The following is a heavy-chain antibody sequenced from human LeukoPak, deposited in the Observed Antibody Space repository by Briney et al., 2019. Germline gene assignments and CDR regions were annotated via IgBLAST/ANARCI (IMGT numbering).Heavy chain of an antibody. CDR2: VNPNSGGT. Sequence: ASVKVSCKASGYTFTGYYMHWVRQAPGQGLEWMGWVNPNSGGTNYAQKFQGRVTMTRDTSISTAYMELSRLRSDDTAVYYCARGKGISPYYYYYYMDVWGKGTTVTVSS. CDR1: GYTFTGYY. V-gene: IGHV1-2*02. J-gene: IGHJ6*03. D-gene: IGHD6-13*01. CDR3: ARGKGISPYYYYYYMDV.